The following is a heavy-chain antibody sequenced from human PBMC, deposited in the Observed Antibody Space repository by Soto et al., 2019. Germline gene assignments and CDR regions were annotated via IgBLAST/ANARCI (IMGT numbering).Heavy chain of an antibody. D-gene: IGHD6-13*01. CDR1: GYTFSSYY. CDR3: ARRLARSSVAAAGMDI. J-gene: IGHJ3*02. CDR2: INPSGGYT. Sequence: ASVKVSCKASGYTFSSYYMNWVRQAPGQGLEWLGIINPSGGYTTYAQRFLGRVTMTTDTSTSTAYMELRSLRSDDTAVYYCARRLARSSVAAAGMDIWGQGTMVTVSS. V-gene: IGHV1-46*01.